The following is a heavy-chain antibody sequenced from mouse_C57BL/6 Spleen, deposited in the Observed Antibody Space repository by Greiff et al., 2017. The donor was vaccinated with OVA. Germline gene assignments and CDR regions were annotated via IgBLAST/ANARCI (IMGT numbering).Heavy chain of an antibody. CDR2: IWSGGST. CDR3: ARGIYDGYYGYAMDY. CDR1: GFSLTSYG. V-gene: IGHV2-2*01. J-gene: IGHJ4*01. Sequence: VKLMESGPGLVQPSQSLSITCTVSGFSLTSYGVHWVRQSPGKGLEWLGVIWSGGSTDYNAAFISRLSISKDNSKSQVFFKMNSLQADDTAIYYCARGIYDGYYGYAMDYWGQGTSVTVSS. D-gene: IGHD2-3*01.